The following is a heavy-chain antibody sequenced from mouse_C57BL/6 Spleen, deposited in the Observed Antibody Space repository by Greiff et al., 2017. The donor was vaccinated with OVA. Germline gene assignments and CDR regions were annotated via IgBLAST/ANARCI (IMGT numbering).Heavy chain of an antibody. Sequence: QVQLQQPGAELVRPGSSVKLSCKASGYTFTSYWMHWVKQRPIQGLEWIGNIDPSDSETHSNQKFKDKATLTVDKSSSTAYMQLSSLTSEDSAVYYCARRGGNPYYFDYWGQGTTLTVSS. CDR2: IDPSDSET. D-gene: IGHD2-1*01. CDR1: GYTFTSYW. J-gene: IGHJ2*01. V-gene: IGHV1-52*01. CDR3: ARRGGNPYYFDY.